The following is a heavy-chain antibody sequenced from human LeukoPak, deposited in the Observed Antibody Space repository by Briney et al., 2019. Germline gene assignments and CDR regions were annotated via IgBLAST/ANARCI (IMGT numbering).Heavy chain of an antibody. CDR2: ISYSGTP. D-gene: IGHD4-17*01. J-gene: IGHJ4*02. CDR1: GGSINTANYY. Sequence: PSETLSLTCNVSGGSINTANYYWNWIRQPPGKGLEWIGYISYSGTPYYNPSLNSRVTISLDTSKNQFSLRLNSVTAADTAMYYCARDRYGDFEDYWGQGTLVTVSS. V-gene: IGHV4-30-4*08. CDR3: ARDRYGDFEDY.